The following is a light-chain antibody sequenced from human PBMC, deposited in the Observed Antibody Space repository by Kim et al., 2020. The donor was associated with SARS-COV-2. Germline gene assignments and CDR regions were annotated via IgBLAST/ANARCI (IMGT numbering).Light chain of an antibody. CDR2: DAS. V-gene: IGKV3-11*01. J-gene: IGKJ4*01. CDR1: QSVNSQ. Sequence: SPGERPTLPRRASQSVNSQLAWYQQRPGQAPRLLIYDASNRATGTPARFSGSGSGTDFTLTISSLEPEDFAVYYCQQRAKWPPVTFGGGTKVEIK. CDR3: QQRAKWPPVT.